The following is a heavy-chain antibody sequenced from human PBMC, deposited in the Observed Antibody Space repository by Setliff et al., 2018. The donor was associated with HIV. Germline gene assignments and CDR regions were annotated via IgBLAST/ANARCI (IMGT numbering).Heavy chain of an antibody. CDR3: ARVGHSSSYHYYGMDV. V-gene: IGHV1-8*02. CDR2: MNPNSGNT. Sequence: ASVKVSCKASGYTFTSYGISWVRQAPGQGLEWMGWMNPNSGNTGYSQKFQGRVTITTDESRSTAYMELSSLSSEDTAVFYCARVGHSSSYHYYGMDVWGQGTTVTVSS. D-gene: IGHD6-13*01. CDR1: GYTFTSYG. J-gene: IGHJ6*02.